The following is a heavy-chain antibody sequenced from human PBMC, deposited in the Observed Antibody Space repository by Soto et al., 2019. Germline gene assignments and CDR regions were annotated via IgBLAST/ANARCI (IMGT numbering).Heavy chain of an antibody. CDR1: GFTFSSYA. V-gene: IGHV3-23*01. D-gene: IGHD1-26*01. J-gene: IGHJ4*02. CDR2: ISGSGGST. CDR3: AKDWGHIVGPYFDY. Sequence: GGSLRLSCAASGFTFSSYAMSWVRQAPGKGLDWVSAISGSGGSTYYADSVKGRFTISRDNSKNTLYLQMNSLRAEDTAVYYCAKDWGHIVGPYFDYWGQGTLVTVSS.